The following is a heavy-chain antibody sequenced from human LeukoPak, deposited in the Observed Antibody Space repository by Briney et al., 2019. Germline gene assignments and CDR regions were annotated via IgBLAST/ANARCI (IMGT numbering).Heavy chain of an antibody. D-gene: IGHD2-2*01. V-gene: IGHV4-34*01. Sequence: SETLSLTCAVYGGSFGGYYWSWIRQPPGKGLEWIGEINRSGSTNYNPSLKSRVTISVDTSKNQFSLKLSSVTAADTAVYYCARVVPAAMSFDIWGQGTMVTVSS. CDR1: GGSFGGYY. CDR2: INRSGST. CDR3: ARVVPAAMSFDI. J-gene: IGHJ3*02.